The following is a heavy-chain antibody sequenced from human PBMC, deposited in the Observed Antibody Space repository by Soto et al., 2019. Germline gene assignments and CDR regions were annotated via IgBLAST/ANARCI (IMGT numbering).Heavy chain of an antibody. D-gene: IGHD5-18*01. V-gene: IGHV3-30-3*01. J-gene: IGHJ4*02. CDR2: ISYDGSNK. CDR1: GFTFSSYA. CDR3: ARAGDTAMVRAFGY. Sequence: HPGGSLRLSCAASGFTFSSYAMHWVRQAPGKGLEWVAVISYDGSNKYYADSVKGRFTISRDNSKNTLYLQMNSLRAEDTAVYYCARAGDTAMVRAFGYWGQGTLVTVS.